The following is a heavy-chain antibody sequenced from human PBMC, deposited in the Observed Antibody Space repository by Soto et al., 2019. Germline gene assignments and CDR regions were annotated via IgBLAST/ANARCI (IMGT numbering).Heavy chain of an antibody. CDR1: GASISRDH. J-gene: IGHJ4*02. D-gene: IGHD3-16*01. Sequence: QVQLQESGPGLVKPSETLSLTCTVSGASISRDHWNWIRQPPGKGLEWIGEYSGTSNYNPSLRSRVTISVDTSTNQVSLKLSSVTAADPAVYYCATYTAGGGGRGYWGQGTLVTVSS. CDR3: ATYTAGGGGRGY. CDR2: EYSGTS. V-gene: IGHV4-59*12.